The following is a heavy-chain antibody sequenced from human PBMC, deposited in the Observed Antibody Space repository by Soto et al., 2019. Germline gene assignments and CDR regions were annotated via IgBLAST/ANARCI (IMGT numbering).Heavy chain of an antibody. CDR2: INHSGST. CDR3: AGGLGWDRGVRARYGMDV. Sequence: QVQLQHWGAGLLKPSETLSLTCAVYGGSFSGYYWSWIRQPPGKGLEWIGEINHSGSTNYNPSLLGRGTISVDTSKTHFALELTSVTPADTAVYCCAGGLGWDRGVRARYGMDVWGQGATVTVSS. J-gene: IGHJ6*02. V-gene: IGHV4-34*01. CDR1: GGSFSGYY. D-gene: IGHD3-10*01.